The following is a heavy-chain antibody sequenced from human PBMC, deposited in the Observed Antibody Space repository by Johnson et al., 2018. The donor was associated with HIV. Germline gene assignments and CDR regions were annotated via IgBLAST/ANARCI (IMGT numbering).Heavy chain of an antibody. Sequence: QVQLVESGGGVVQPGRSLRLSCAASGFTFSSYTIHWVRQAPGKGLEWVAVISYDGSNKYYADSVKGRFTISRDNSKNTLYLQMNSLRAEDTAVYYCARSTGPYSTYYYDSPDPDAFDIWGQGTMVTVSS. CDR1: GFTFSSYT. CDR2: ISYDGSNK. D-gene: IGHD3-22*01. V-gene: IGHV3-30-3*01. J-gene: IGHJ3*02. CDR3: ARSTGPYSTYYYDSPDPDAFDI.